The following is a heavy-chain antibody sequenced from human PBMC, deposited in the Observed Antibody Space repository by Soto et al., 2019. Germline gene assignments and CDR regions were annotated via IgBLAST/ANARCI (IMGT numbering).Heavy chain of an antibody. Sequence: GGSLRLSCAASGFTFGSYWMDWVRQAPGKGLEWVSRINGDGTRTTYADSVKGRFTISRDNAGNTLFLQMNRLRGDDTAVYYCASRVGASPFDDFDIWVQGTMVTVS. V-gene: IGHV3-74*03. CDR3: ASRVGASPFDDFDI. J-gene: IGHJ3*02. CDR2: INGDGTRT. D-gene: IGHD1-26*01. CDR1: GFTFGSYW.